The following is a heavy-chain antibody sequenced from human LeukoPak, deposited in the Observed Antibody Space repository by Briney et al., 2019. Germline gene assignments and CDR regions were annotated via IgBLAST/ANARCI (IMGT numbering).Heavy chain of an antibody. J-gene: IGHJ4*02. V-gene: IGHV4-4*07. Sequence: PSETLSLTCTVSTGSIGSYYWSWIRQPAGKGLEWIGRIHTSGSTNYNPSLKSRVTMSVDTSNNQFSLSLNSVSAADTAVYFCARDWSSGWYYWGQGILDTVSS. D-gene: IGHD6-19*01. CDR3: ARDWSSGWYY. CDR1: TGSIGSYY. CDR2: IHTSGST.